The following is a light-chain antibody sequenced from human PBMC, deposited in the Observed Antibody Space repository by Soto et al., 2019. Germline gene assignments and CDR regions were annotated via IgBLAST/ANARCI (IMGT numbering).Light chain of an antibody. CDR1: SSNIETNY. CDR2: RNN. J-gene: IGLJ3*02. V-gene: IGLV1-47*01. Sequence: QSVLTQPPSASGIPGQRVTISCSGSSSNIETNYVYWYQQLPGTAPKVLIYRNNQRPSRVPDRFSASKSGTSASLAISGLRSEDEADYYCAAWDGSLSGWVFGGGTKVTVL. CDR3: AAWDGSLSGWV.